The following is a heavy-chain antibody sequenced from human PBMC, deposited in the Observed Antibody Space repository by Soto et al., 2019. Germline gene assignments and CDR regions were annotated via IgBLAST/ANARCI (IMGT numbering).Heavy chain of an antibody. V-gene: IGHV1-8*01. CDR1: GYTFTSYD. CDR3: ASREIAAAGTSFDY. D-gene: IGHD6-13*01. CDR2: MNPNSGNT. Sequence: ASVKVSCKASGYTFTSYDINWVRQATGQGLEWMGWMNPNSGNTGYAQKFQGRVTMTEDTSTDTAYMELSSLRSEDTAVYYCASREIAAAGTSFDYWGQGTLVTVS. J-gene: IGHJ4*02.